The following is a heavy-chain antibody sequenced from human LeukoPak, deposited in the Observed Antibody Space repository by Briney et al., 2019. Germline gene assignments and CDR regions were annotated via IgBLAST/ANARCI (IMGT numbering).Heavy chain of an antibody. CDR3: ARAAYTGSPTSFDY. CDR1: GFTFSTSW. CDR2: IKQDGSEK. V-gene: IGHV3-7*04. D-gene: IGHD1-26*01. Sequence: GGSLRLSCAASGFTFSTSWMSWVRQAPEKGLEWVATIKQDGSEKYYVDSVKGRFTISRDNAKISLYLQMNSLRAEDTAVYYCARAAYTGSPTSFDYWGQGTLVTVSS. J-gene: IGHJ4*02.